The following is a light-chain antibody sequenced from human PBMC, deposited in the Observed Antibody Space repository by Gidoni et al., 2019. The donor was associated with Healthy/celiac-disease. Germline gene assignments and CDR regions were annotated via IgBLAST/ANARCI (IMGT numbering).Light chain of an antibody. CDR1: QDISNY. Sequence: DIQMTQSPSSLSASVGDRVTITCQASQDISNYLNWYQQKPGKAPKLLIYDASNLETGVPSRFSGSGSGTDFTFTINSLQPEDIATYYCQQYDNLSITFGQXTRLEIK. V-gene: IGKV1-33*01. CDR2: DAS. CDR3: QQYDNLSIT. J-gene: IGKJ5*01.